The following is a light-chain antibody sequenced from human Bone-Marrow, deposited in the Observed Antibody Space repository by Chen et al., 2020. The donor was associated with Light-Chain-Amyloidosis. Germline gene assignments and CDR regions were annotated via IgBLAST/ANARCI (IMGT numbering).Light chain of an antibody. CDR1: DLPTKY. V-gene: IGLV3-25*03. CDR2: RAT. Sequence: SYELTQPPSVSVSPGQTARINCSGDDLPTKYAYWYQQKPGQAPVLVIHRATERPSGISERFSGSSSGTTATLTISGVQAEDEDDYHCQSADSSGTYEVIFGGGTKLTVL. J-gene: IGLJ2*01. CDR3: QSADSSGTYEVI.